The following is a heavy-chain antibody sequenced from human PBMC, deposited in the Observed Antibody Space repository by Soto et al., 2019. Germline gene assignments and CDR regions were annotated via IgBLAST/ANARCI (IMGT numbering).Heavy chain of an antibody. CDR3: ARAKYSSSWDYYYGMDV. CDR1: GFTVSSNY. Sequence: GGSLRLSCAASGFTVSSNYMSWVRQAPGKGLEWVSVIYSGGSTYYADSVKGRFTISRDNSKNTLYLQMNSLRAEDTAVYYCARAKYSSSWDYYYGMDVWGQGTTVTVSS. CDR2: IYSGGST. V-gene: IGHV3-53*05. J-gene: IGHJ6*02. D-gene: IGHD6-13*01.